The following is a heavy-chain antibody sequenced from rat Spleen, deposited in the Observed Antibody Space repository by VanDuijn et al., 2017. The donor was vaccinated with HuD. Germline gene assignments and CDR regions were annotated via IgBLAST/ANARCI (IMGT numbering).Heavy chain of an antibody. Sequence: QVQLKESGPVLVQASETLSLTCTVSGFPLTNYGIIWVRQPPGMGLEWMGIIWGDGKTNYNSALKTRLGINRDTSKSQVFLKMNRLQTDDTAIYYCTRRGTEGTANWGQGVMVTVSS. CDR2: IWGDGKT. D-gene: IGHD1-11*01. V-gene: IGHV2S75*01. CDR1: GFPLTNYG. CDR3: TRRGTEGTAN. J-gene: IGHJ2*01.